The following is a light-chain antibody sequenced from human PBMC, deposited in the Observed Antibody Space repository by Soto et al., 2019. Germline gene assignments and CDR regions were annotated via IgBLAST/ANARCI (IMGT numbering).Light chain of an antibody. CDR3: QQRSDWPPWT. CDR1: QSVSNY. Sequence: EIVLTQSPATLCLSPEERATLSYRASQSVSNYLACYQQKPGQAPRLLIYDASKRATGIPTRCSGSVSGTDFTLIISSLEPEDVAGYYCQQRSDWPPWTFGQGTKVDIK. CDR2: DAS. V-gene: IGKV3-11*01. J-gene: IGKJ1*01.